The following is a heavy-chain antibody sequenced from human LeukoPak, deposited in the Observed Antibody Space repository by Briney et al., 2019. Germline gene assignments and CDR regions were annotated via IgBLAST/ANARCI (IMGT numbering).Heavy chain of an antibody. Sequence: PGGSLRLPCAASGFTFSSYEMNWVRQAPGKGLEWVSYISSSGSTIYYADSVKGRFTISRDNAKNSLYLQMNSLRAEDTAVYYCARGLSYGFSDFVYWGQGTLVTVSS. CDR1: GFTFSSYE. CDR3: ARGLSYGFSDFVY. J-gene: IGHJ4*02. V-gene: IGHV3-48*03. CDR2: ISSSGSTI. D-gene: IGHD2/OR15-2a*01.